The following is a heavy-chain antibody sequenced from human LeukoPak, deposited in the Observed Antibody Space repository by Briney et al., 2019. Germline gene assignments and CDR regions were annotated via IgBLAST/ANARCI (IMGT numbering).Heavy chain of an antibody. V-gene: IGHV3-11*01. J-gene: IGHJ3*02. D-gene: IGHD3-10*01. Sequence: GGSLRLSCAASGFTFSDYYMSWIRQAPGKGLEWVSYISSSGSTIYYADSVKGRFTISRDNAKNSLYLQMNSLRAEETAVYYCARGSGYYGSGSSDDAFDIWGQGTMVTVSS. CDR2: ISSSGSTI. CDR3: ARGSGYYGSGSSDDAFDI. CDR1: GFTFSDYY.